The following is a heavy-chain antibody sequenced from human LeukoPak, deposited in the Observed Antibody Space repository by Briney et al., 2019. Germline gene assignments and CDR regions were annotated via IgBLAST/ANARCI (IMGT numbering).Heavy chain of an antibody. V-gene: IGHV4-59*01. D-gene: IGHD3-22*01. CDR1: GGSISGYY. Sequence: TSETLSLTCTVSGGSISGYYWSWIRQPPGKGLEWIGYIYYSGSTNYNPSLKSRVTISVDTSKNQFSLKLSSVTAADTAVHYCATKEPDYYDSSGYYPEAFDIWGQGTMVTVSS. J-gene: IGHJ3*02. CDR2: IYYSGST. CDR3: ATKEPDYYDSSGYYPEAFDI.